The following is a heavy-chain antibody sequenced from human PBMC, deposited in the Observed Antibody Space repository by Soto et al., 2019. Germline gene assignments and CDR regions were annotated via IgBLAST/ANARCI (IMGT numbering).Heavy chain of an antibody. CDR1: GGSFSGYY. Sequence: QVQLQQWGAGLLKPSETLTLTCAVYGGSFSGYYWSWIRQPPGKGLEWIGEINHSGSTNYNPSLKSRNTISVHTSKNQFTLKLSAMTDAKTAVYYRASMDDRNLDYYYYAMKVFGVGTTSNISS. V-gene: IGHV4-34*01. CDR2: INHSGST. D-gene: IGHD2-2*03. J-gene: IGHJ6*02. CDR3: ASMDDRNLDYYYYAMKV.